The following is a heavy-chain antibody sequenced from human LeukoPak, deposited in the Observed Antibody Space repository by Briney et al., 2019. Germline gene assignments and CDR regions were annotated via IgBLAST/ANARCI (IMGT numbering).Heavy chain of an antibody. CDR1: GFTFSSYS. Sequence: KTGGSLRLSCAVSGFTFSSYSMNWVRQASGKGLEWVSSISSSSSYIYYADSVKGRFTISRDNAKNSLYLQMNSLRAEDTAVYYCARVALRYPLDYWGQGTLVTVSS. CDR3: ARVALRYPLDY. V-gene: IGHV3-21*01. D-gene: IGHD3-9*01. CDR2: ISSSSSYI. J-gene: IGHJ4*02.